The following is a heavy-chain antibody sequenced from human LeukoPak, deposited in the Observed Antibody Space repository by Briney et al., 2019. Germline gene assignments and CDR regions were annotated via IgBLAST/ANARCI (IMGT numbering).Heavy chain of an antibody. D-gene: IGHD2/OR15-2a*01. CDR1: GESINPYY. J-gene: IGHJ6*03. CDR3: ARSFLDYMDV. V-gene: IGHV4-4*07. Sequence: PSETLSLTCTVSGESINPYYWNWIGQSAGKGLEWIGHIYKSGTTNFNPSLTSRVTMSLDTSRNQFSLKLRSVTAADTAVYFCARSFLDYMDVWGKGTTVTVSS. CDR2: IYKSGTT.